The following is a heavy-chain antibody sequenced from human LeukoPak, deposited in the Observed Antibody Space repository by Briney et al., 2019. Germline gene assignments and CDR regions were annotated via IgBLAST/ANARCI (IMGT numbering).Heavy chain of an antibody. Sequence: ASVKVSCKVSGYTLTELSMHWVRQAPGKGLEWMGGFDPEDGETIYAQKFQGRVTMTRDTSTSTVYMELSSLRSEDTAVYYCARDEGGSGSYYNDYWGQGTLVTVSS. J-gene: IGHJ4*02. CDR3: ARDEGGSGSYYNDY. D-gene: IGHD3-10*01. CDR1: GYTLTELS. V-gene: IGHV1-24*01. CDR2: FDPEDGET.